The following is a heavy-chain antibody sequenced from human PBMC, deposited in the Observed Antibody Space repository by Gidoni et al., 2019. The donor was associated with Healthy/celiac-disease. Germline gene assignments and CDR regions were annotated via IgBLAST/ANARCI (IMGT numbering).Heavy chain of an antibody. CDR2: IYHSGST. Sequence: QVQLQESGPGLVKPSETLSLTCTVSAYSISSGYYWGWIRQPPGKGLEWIGSIYHSGSTYYNPSLKSRVTISVDTSKNQFSLKLSSVTAADTAVYYCARVEFGLSTMIVEGGAFDIWGQGTMVTVSS. V-gene: IGHV4-38-2*02. D-gene: IGHD3-22*01. J-gene: IGHJ3*02. CDR1: AYSISSGYY. CDR3: ARVEFGLSTMIVEGGAFDI.